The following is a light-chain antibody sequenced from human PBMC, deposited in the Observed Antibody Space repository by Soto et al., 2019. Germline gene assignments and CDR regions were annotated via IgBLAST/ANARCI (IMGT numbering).Light chain of an antibody. J-gene: IGLJ2*01. Sequence: QSALTQPASVSGSPGQSITISCTGTSSDVGGYNYVSWYQHHPGKAPKLMIYEVSDRPSGVSNRFSGSKSGNTASLTISGLQAEDEADYYCAAWDDRLSGLVFGRGTKLTVL. V-gene: IGLV2-14*01. CDR3: AAWDDRLSGLV. CDR1: SSDVGGYNY. CDR2: EVS.